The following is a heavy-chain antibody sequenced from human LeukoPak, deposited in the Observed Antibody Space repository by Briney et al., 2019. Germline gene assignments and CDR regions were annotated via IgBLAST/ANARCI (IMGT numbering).Heavy chain of an antibody. CDR1: GGSIRSTNW. CDR2: ISLTGRT. V-gene: IGHV4-4*02. CDR3: SRESGAFCPFGY. Sequence: SDTLSLTCGVSGGSIRSTNWLSWVRQPPGQGLEWVGEISLTGRTNYNPSLNGRVTMSLDESSNQLSLNLTSVTAADTAIYYCSRESGAFCPFGYWGQGTLVIVPS. D-gene: IGHD1-26*01. J-gene: IGHJ4*02.